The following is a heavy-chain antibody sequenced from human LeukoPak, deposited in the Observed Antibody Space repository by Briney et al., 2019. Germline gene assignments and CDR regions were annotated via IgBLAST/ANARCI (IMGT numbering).Heavy chain of an antibody. CDR2: IYHSGSA. V-gene: IGHV4-4*02. D-gene: IGHD3-10*01. CDR3: ARGHYGSGS. Sequence: KPSETLSLTCGVSGGSISSNNWWSWVRQPPGQGLEWIGEIYHSGSANYNPSLKSRVTISVDKSKNQLSLKLISVTAADTAVYYCARGHYGSGSWGQGTLVTVSS. CDR1: GGSISSNNW. J-gene: IGHJ4*02.